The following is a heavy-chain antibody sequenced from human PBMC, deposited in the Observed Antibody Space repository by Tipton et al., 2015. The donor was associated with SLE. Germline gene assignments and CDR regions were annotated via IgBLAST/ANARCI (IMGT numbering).Heavy chain of an antibody. Sequence: TLSLTCAVYGGSFSGYYWSWIRQPPGKGLEWIGEFNHSGSTNYNPSLKSRVTISVETSKNQFSLKRSSVTAADTAVYYCATGYDFQTGWFQHWGQGTLVTVSS. CDR3: ATGYDFQTGWFQH. CDR2: FNHSGST. V-gene: IGHV4-34*01. D-gene: IGHD5-12*01. J-gene: IGHJ1*01. CDR1: GGSFSGYY.